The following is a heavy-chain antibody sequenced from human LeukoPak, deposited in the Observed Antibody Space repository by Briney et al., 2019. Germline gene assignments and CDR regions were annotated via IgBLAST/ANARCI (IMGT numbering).Heavy chain of an antibody. CDR1: GGSISSGGYY. V-gene: IGHV4-31*03. CDR2: IYYSGSA. Sequence: PSETLSLTCTVSGGSISSGGYYWSWIRQHPGKGLEWIGYIYYSGSAYYNPSLKSRVTISVDTSKNQFSLKLSSVTAADTAVYYRARLEYSSSSNYFDYWGQGTLVTVSS. J-gene: IGHJ4*02. D-gene: IGHD6-6*01. CDR3: ARLEYSSSSNYFDY.